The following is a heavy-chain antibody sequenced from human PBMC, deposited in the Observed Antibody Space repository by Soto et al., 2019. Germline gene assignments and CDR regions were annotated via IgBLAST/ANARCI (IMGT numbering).Heavy chain of an antibody. CDR2: INHSGST. J-gene: IGHJ4*02. D-gene: IGHD2-8*01. Sequence: PSETLSLTCAVYGGSFSGYYWSWIRQPPGKGLEWIGEINHSGSTNYNPSLKSRVTISVDTSKNQFSLKLSSVTAADTAVYYCARCRINCTNGVCYSFVPDYWGQGTLVTVSS. CDR1: GGSFSGYY. CDR3: ARCRINCTNGVCYSFVPDY. V-gene: IGHV4-34*01.